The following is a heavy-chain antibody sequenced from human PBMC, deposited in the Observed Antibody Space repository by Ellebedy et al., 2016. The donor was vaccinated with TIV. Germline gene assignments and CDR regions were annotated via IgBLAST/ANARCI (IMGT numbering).Heavy chain of an antibody. J-gene: IGHJ4*02. CDR1: GFTFSSYA. D-gene: IGHD3-10*01. CDR2: ISNTGSRT. CDR3: AKDSGKYGWNSEY. Sequence: PGGSLRLSCAASGFTFSSYAMSWVRQAPGKGLEWVSTISNTGSRTYYADSVEGRFIISRDNSKKPLYLQMNSLRAEDTAIYYCAKDSGKYGWNSEYWGQGTQVTVSS. V-gene: IGHV3-23*01.